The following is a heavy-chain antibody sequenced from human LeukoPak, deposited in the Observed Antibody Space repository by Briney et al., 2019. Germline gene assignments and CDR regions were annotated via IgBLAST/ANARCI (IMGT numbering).Heavy chain of an antibody. V-gene: IGHV3-74*01. CDR3: VRDSSVTRMDV. CDR2: ITNDASST. J-gene: IGHJ6*04. D-gene: IGHD4-17*01. Sequence: PGGSLRLSCAASGFTFSSDWMHWVRQAPGEGLVWVSRITNDASSTNYADSVKGRFTISRDNAKNTLYLEMSSLRAEDTAVYYCVRDSSVTRMDVWGKGTTVTVSS. CDR1: GFTFSSDW.